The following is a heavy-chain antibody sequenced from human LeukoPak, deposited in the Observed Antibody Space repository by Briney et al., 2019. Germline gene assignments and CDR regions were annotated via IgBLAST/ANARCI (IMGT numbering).Heavy chain of an antibody. CDR2: IIPILGIA. V-gene: IGHV1-69*04. J-gene: IGHJ4*02. CDR1: GGTFSSYA. D-gene: IGHD6-19*01. Sequence: ASVKVSCKASGGTFSSYAISWVRQAPGQGLEWMGRIIPILGIANYAQKFQGRVTITADKSTSTAYMELSSLRSEDTAVYYCARDKLWQWLVRGYYFDYWGQGTLVTVSS. CDR3: ARDKLWQWLVRGYYFDY.